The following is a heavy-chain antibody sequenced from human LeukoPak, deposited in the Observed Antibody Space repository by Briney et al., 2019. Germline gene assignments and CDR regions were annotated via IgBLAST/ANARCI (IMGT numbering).Heavy chain of an antibody. CDR1: GGSVSSGSYY. V-gene: IGHV4-61*01. CDR3: ARAVSDFWSGYYFYYMLA. D-gene: IGHD3-3*01. Sequence: SETLSLTCTVSGGSVSSGSYYWSWIRQPPGKGLEWIGYIYYSGSTNYNPSLKSRVTISVDTSKNQFSLKLNSVTAADTAVYSWARAVSDFWSGYYFYYMLACGKGTTVTVSS. J-gene: IGHJ6*03. CDR2: IYYSGST.